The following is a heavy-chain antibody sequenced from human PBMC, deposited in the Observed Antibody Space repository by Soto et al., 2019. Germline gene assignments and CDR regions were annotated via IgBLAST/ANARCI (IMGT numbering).Heavy chain of an antibody. Sequence: SETLSLTCAVSGGSISSSNWWSWVRQPPGKGLEWIGEIYHSGSTNYNPSLKSRVTISVDKSKNQFSLKLSSVTAADTAVCYWGKDSPNYYDSSGYRHDAFDIWAKGKRVTVS. CDR2: IYHSGST. D-gene: IGHD3-22*01. J-gene: IGHJ3*02. V-gene: IGHV4-4*02. CDR3: GKDSPNYYDSSGYRHDAFDI. CDR1: GGSISSSNW.